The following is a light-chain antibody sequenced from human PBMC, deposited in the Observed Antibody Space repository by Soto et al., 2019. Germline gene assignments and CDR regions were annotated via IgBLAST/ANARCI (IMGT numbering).Light chain of an antibody. J-gene: IGLJ2*01. CDR3: GADHGSGSNFVVV. CDR1: SGYSNYK. V-gene: IGLV9-49*01. Sequence: QSVLTQPPSASASLGASVTLTCTLSSGYSNYKVDWYQQRPGKGPRFVMRVGTGGIVGSKGAGMPERFSVLGSGLNRYLTIKNIQEEDESDYHGGADHGSGSNFVVVFGGGTKLTVL. CDR2: VGTGGIVG.